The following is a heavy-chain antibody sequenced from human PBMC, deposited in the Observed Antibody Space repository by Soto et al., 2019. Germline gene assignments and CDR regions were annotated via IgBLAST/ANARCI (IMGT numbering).Heavy chain of an antibody. CDR3: ARDGLLTGTTGCYYYYGMDV. V-gene: IGHV1-18*01. CDR2: ISAYNGNT. CDR1: GYTFTSYG. J-gene: IGHJ6*02. Sequence: ASVKVSCKASGYTFTSYGISWVRQAPGQGLEWMGWISAYNGNTNYAQKLQGRVTMTTDTSTSTAYMELRSLRSDDTAVYYCARDGLLTGTTGCYYYYGMDVWGQGTTVTVSS. D-gene: IGHD1-7*01.